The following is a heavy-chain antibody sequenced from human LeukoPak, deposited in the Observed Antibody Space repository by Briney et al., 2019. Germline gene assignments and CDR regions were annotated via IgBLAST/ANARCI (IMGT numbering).Heavy chain of an antibody. D-gene: IGHD6-19*01. CDR3: AKGQQWLVLGYY. CDR2: ISGSGGST. V-gene: IGHV3-23*01. J-gene: IGHJ4*02. Sequence: PGGSLRLSRAASGFTFSSYAMSWVRQAPGKGLEWVSAISGSGGSTYYADSVKGRFTISRDNSKNTLYLQMNSLRAEDTAVYYCAKGQQWLVLGYYWGQGTLVTVSS. CDR1: GFTFSSYA.